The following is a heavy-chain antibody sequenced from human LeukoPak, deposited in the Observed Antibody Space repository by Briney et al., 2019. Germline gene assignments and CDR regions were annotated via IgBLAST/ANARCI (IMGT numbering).Heavy chain of an antibody. Sequence: ASVKVSCKASGYTFTSYDINWVRQATGQGLEWMGWMNPNSGNTGYAQKFQGRVTVTRNTSISTAYMELSSLRSEDTAVYYCARGARSMVRRNWFDPWGQGTLVTVSS. V-gene: IGHV1-8*01. CDR1: GYTFTSYD. D-gene: IGHD3-10*01. J-gene: IGHJ5*02. CDR2: MNPNSGNT. CDR3: ARGARSMVRRNWFDP.